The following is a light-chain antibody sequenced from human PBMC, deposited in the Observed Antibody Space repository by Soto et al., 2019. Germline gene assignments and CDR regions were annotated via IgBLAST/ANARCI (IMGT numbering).Light chain of an antibody. CDR3: QQYNNWPPWT. CDR2: GAS. CDR1: QSVRSN. Sequence: DIVMTHSPATLSVSPGERDTLYCRAGQSVRSNLGWYQQKPGQGPRLLIYGASTRATGIPARFSGSGSGTEFTLTISSLQSEDFAVYYCQQYNNWPPWTFGQGTKVDIK. J-gene: IGKJ1*01. V-gene: IGKV3-15*01.